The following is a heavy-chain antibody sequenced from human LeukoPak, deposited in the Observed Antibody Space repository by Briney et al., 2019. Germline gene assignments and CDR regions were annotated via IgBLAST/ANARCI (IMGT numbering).Heavy chain of an antibody. V-gene: IGHV1-69*06. D-gene: IGHD5-18*01. Sequence: GASVKVSCKASGGTFSSYAISWVRQAPGQGLEWMGGIIPIFGTANYAQKFQGRVTITADKSTSTAYMELSSLRSEDTAVYYCARGRGYSYGRRPYMDVWGKGTTVTVSS. CDR1: GGTFSSYA. CDR2: IIPIFGTA. J-gene: IGHJ6*04. CDR3: ARGRGYSYGRRPYMDV.